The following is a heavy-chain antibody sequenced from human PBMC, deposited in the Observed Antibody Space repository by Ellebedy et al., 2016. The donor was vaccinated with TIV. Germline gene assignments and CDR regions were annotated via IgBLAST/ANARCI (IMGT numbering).Heavy chain of an antibody. V-gene: IGHV3-48*02. CDR3: ARRGNYLGDAFDM. CDR2: IIGAGSTT. D-gene: IGHD1-26*01. J-gene: IGHJ3*02. Sequence: GGSLRLXXAASGSPFGMYSMNWARQAAGKGLEWISFIIGAGSTTYYADSVRGRFTVSRDNAKNSLYLQMNSLRDEDTALYYCARRGNYLGDAFDMWGHGAVVIVSS. CDR1: GSPFGMYS.